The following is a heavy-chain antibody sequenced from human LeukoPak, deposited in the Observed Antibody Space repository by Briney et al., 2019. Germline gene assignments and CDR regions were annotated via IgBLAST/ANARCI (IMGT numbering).Heavy chain of an antibody. J-gene: IGHJ6*03. D-gene: IGHD5-12*01. CDR3: AKENVDRPYYYYMDV. V-gene: IGHV3-23*01. Sequence: GGSLRLSCAASGFTFSSYAMSWVRQAPGKGLEWVSAISGSGGSTYYADSVKGRFTISRDNSKNTLYLRMNSLRAEDTAVYYCAKENVDRPYYYYMDVWGKGTTATVSS. CDR1: GFTFSSYA. CDR2: ISGSGGST.